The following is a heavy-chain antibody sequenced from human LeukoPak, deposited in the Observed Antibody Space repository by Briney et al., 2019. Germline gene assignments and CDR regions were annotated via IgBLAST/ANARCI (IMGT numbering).Heavy chain of an antibody. CDR3: ARDSFVSSGYPFY. CDR2: ISGHNGNT. J-gene: IGHJ4*02. Sequence: ASVKVSCKASGYTLTSYGISWVRQAPGQGLEWMGWISGHNGNTNYAQKLQGRVTMTTDTSTNTAYMELTSLRPDDTAVYYCARDSFVSSGYPFYWGQGTLVIVSS. D-gene: IGHD3-22*01. V-gene: IGHV1-18*01. CDR1: GYTLTSYG.